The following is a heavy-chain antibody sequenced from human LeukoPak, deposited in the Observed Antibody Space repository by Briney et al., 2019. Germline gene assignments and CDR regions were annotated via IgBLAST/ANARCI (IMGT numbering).Heavy chain of an antibody. Sequence: SETLSLTCTVSGGSMNTYYWTWLRQPAGKRLEWLGRMYHSGTTNYNSPLYNPSLSSRVTMSVDGAKNQFSLRLESVTTADTAIYFCARERDHGYSYGLVLDSWGQGSLVTVSS. J-gene: IGHJ4*02. CDR1: GGSMNTYY. D-gene: IGHD5-18*01. CDR2: MYHSGTT. CDR3: ARERDHGYSYGLVLDS. V-gene: IGHV4-4*07.